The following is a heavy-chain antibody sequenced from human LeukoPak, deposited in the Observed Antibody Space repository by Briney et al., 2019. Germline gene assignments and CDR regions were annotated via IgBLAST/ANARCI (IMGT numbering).Heavy chain of an antibody. D-gene: IGHD6-6*01. V-gene: IGHV1-18*01. CDR2: ISGYNGNT. Sequence: ASVKVSCKASGYIFTNFGISWVRQARGQGLEWMGWISGYNGNTKYVQKFQGRVTITTDTSTSTAYMELRSLRSDDTAVYYCARETCGAARQGGCFDYWGQGTLVTVSS. CDR3: ARETCGAARQGGCFDY. CDR1: GYIFTNFG. J-gene: IGHJ4*02.